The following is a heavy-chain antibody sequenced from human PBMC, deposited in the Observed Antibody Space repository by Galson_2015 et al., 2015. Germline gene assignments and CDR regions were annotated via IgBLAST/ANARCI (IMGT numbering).Heavy chain of an antibody. J-gene: IGHJ4*02. Sequence: LRLSCAASGFTFSSYAMSWVRQAPGKGLEWVSAISASGVSAYYADSVRGRFTISRDNSKNTLYLQMNSLRAEDTAVYYCAKAPTNSGWYYFDYWGQGTLVTVSS. D-gene: IGHD6-19*01. CDR2: ISASGVSA. V-gene: IGHV3-23*01. CDR1: GFTFSSYA. CDR3: AKAPTNSGWYYFDY.